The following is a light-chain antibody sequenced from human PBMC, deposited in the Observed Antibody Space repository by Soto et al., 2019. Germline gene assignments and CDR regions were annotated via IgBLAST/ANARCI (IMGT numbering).Light chain of an antibody. CDR1: QSISHC. J-gene: IGKJ1*01. V-gene: IGKV1-5*03. Sequence: DLQMTQSPSTLSASVGDRVTITCRASQSISHCLAWYQQKPGKAPKLLISKASSLESGVPSRFSGRGSGTEFTLTISSLQPDDFATYYCQEFNTYSTVGQGTKVEIK. CDR2: KAS. CDR3: QEFNTYST.